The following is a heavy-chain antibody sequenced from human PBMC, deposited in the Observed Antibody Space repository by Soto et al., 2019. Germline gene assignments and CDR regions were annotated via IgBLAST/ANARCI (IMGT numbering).Heavy chain of an antibody. CDR1: GGSISSYY. V-gene: IGHV4-59*01. CDR2: IYYSGST. J-gene: IGHJ6*02. CDR3: ARVGGDYYVGNYYYGMDV. D-gene: IGHD4-17*01. Sequence: SETLSLTCTVSGGSISSYYWSWIRQPPGKGLEWIGYIYYSGSTNYNPSLKSRVTISVDTSKNQFSLKLSSVTAADTAVYYCARVGGDYYVGNYYYGMDVWGQGTTVTVSS.